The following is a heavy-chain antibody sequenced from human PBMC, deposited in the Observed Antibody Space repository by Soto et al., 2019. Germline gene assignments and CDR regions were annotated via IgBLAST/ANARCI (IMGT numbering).Heavy chain of an antibody. CDR1: GFTFSSYA. Sequence: EVQLVESGGGLVQPGGSLRLSCAASGFTFSSYAMHWVRQAPGKGLEYVSVITSNGGNTDYASSVKGRFTISRDNSKHTRDPQMGSLRAEDLAVYCCERRMAVGYGMDVWGQGTTVTVSS. J-gene: IGHJ6*02. CDR3: ERRMAVGYGMDV. D-gene: IGHD6-19*01. CDR2: ITSNGGNT. V-gene: IGHV3-64*01.